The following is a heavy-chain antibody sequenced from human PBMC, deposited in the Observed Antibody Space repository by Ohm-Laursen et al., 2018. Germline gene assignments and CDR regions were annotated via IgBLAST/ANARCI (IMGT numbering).Heavy chain of an antibody. J-gene: IGHJ4*02. CDR1: DAAFKRDY. D-gene: IGHD6-19*01. Sequence: TLSLTCIVSDAAFKRDYWTWIRQFPGREMEWIGYIHYDGRTVYNPSLRSRLTMSIDTSKKQFSLRLTFATAADTAIYYCARLPDHSGWPFDYWGQGTLVTVSS. CDR2: IHYDGRT. CDR3: ARLPDHSGWPFDY. V-gene: IGHV4-59*12.